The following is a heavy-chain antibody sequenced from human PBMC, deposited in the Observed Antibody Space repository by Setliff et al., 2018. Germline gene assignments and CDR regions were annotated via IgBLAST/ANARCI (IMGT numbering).Heavy chain of an antibody. CDR3: ARSPSSGAYWNPRPFYSDY. Sequence: TLSLTCSVSGASITSGGFYWTWIRQPAGKGLEWIGHISPSGSTTYNPSVKSRVTIPLDTSKNHFSLKLDSVTAADTALYYCARSPSSGAYWNPRPFYSDYWARGTLVTVSS. CDR1: GASITSGGFY. J-gene: IGHJ4*02. D-gene: IGHD1-26*01. V-gene: IGHV4-61*09. CDR2: ISPSGST.